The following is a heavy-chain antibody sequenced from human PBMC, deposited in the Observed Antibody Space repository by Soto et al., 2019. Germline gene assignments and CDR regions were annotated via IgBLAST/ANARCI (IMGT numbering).Heavy chain of an antibody. Sequence: EVQLVESGGGLVQPGGSLRLSCAASGFAFNAYWMHWVRQAPGKGLVWVSYVKSDGSAPTNADSVKGRFTISRDNAKETLYLQMNSLRAEDTAVYYCTQGGPSSGYSLKFWGQGTLVTVSS. CDR2: VKSDGSAP. CDR1: GFAFNAYW. J-gene: IGHJ4*02. V-gene: IGHV3-74*01. D-gene: IGHD3-22*01. CDR3: TQGGPSSGYSLKF.